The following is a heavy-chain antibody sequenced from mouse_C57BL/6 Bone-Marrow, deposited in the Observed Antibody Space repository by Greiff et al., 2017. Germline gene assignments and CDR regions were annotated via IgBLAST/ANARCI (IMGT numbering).Heavy chain of an antibody. D-gene: IGHD1-1*01. V-gene: IGHV1-15*01. CDR2: IDPETGGT. J-gene: IGHJ4*01. CDR1: GYTFTDYE. CDR3: TRSPYYYGSIYYAMDY. Sequence: QVQLKESGAELVRPGASVTLSCKASGYTFTDYEMHWVKQTPVHGLEWIGAIDPETGGTAYNQKFKGKAILTADKSSSTAYMELRSLTYEDSAVYYCTRSPYYYGSIYYAMDYGGQGTSVTVSS.